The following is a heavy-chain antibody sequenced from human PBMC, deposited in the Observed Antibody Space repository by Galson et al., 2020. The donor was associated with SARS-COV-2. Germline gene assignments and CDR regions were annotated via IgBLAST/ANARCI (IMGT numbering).Heavy chain of an antibody. CDR2: ISWNSGSI. J-gene: IGHJ4*02. V-gene: IGHV3-9*01. Sequence: GGSLRLSCAASGFTFDDYAMHWVRQGPGKGLEWVSGISWNSGSIGYADSVKGRFTISRDNANNSLYLQMSSLRAEDTALYYCAKDRGYSGTVFDYWGQGTLVTVSS. CDR3: AKDRGYSGTVFDY. CDR1: GFTFDDYA. D-gene: IGHD1-26*01.